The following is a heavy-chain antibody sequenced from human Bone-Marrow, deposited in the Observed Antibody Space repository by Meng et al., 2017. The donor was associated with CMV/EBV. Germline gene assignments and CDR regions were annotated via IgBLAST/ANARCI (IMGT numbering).Heavy chain of an antibody. V-gene: IGHV3-7*01. Sequence: GGSLRLSCAASGFTFSSYWMSWVRQAPGKGLEWVANIKQDGSEKYYVDSVKGRFTISRDNAKNSLYLQMNSLRAEDTAVYYCARDYAGYCSSTSCYDIYGMDVCGQRTTVTASS. CDR3: ARDYAGYCSSTSCYDIYGMDV. J-gene: IGHJ6*02. D-gene: IGHD2-2*01. CDR1: GFTFSSYW. CDR2: IKQDGSEK.